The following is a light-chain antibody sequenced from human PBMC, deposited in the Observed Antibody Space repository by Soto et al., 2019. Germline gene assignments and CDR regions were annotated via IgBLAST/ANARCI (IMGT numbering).Light chain of an antibody. CDR3: QQRSNWQIT. J-gene: IGKJ5*01. V-gene: IGKV3-11*01. Sequence: EIVLTQSPATLSLSPGERATLSCRASQSVSSYLAWYQQKPGQAPRLLIYDTSSRATGIPARFSGSGSGTDFTLTISSLEPDDFAVYYCQQRSNWQITFGQGTRLEIK. CDR2: DTS. CDR1: QSVSSY.